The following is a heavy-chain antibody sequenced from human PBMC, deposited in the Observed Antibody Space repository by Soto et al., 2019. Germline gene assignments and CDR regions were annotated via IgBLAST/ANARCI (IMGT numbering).Heavy chain of an antibody. V-gene: IGHV1-46*01. D-gene: IGHD3-3*01. Sequence: ASVKVSFKASGYTFTSYYMHWLRQAPGQGLEWMGIINPSGGSTSYAQKFQGRVTMTRDTSTSTVYMELSSLRSEDTAVYYCARDTYDFWSGYYSYYYYGMDVWGQGTTVTVSS. CDR3: ARDTYDFWSGYYSYYYYGMDV. CDR1: GYTFTSYY. CDR2: INPSGGST. J-gene: IGHJ6*02.